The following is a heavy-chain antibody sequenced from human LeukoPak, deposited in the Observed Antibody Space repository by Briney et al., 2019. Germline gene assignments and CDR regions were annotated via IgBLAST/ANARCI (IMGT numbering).Heavy chain of an antibody. Sequence: SETLSLTCTVSGGSISSYYWSWIRRPPGKGLEWIGYIYYSGSTNYNPSLKSRVTISVDTSKNQFSLKLSSVTAADTAVYYCARGTYYYYYYMDVWGKGTTVTVSS. CDR1: GGSISSYY. CDR3: ARGTYYYYYYMDV. J-gene: IGHJ6*03. V-gene: IGHV4-59*01. CDR2: IYYSGST. D-gene: IGHD2-2*01.